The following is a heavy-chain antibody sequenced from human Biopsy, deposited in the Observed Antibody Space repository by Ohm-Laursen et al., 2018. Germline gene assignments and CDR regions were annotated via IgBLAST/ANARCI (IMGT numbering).Heavy chain of an antibody. CDR1: GGSISGYY. CDR2: ISYTGGI. V-gene: IGHV4-59*01. D-gene: IGHD2-2*01. J-gene: IGHJ4*02. Sequence: SQTLSLTCTVSGGSISGYYWSWIRQSPGKGLEWLAYISYTGGINSNPSLNGRATMSLDTSKNQFSLRLISVTAADTAVYYCARMPHFDYWGQGILVTVSS. CDR3: ARMPHFDY.